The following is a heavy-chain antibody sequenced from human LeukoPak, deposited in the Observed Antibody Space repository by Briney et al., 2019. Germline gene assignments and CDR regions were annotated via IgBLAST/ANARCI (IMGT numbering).Heavy chain of an antibody. V-gene: IGHV3-21*01. CDR3: ARGLGGRNDAFDI. CDR1: GFTFSSYW. CDR2: ISSSSNYI. J-gene: IGHJ3*02. D-gene: IGHD3-16*01. Sequence: GGSLRLSCAASGFTFSSYWMHWVRQAPGKGLEWVSSISSSSNYIYYADSVKGRFTISRDNAKNSLYLQMNSLRAEDTAVYYCARGLGGRNDAFDIWGQGTMVTVSS.